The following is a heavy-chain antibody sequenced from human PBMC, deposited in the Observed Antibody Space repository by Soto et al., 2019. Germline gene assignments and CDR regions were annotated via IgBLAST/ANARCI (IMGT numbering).Heavy chain of an antibody. D-gene: IGHD6-19*01. CDR1: GFTFSSYW. CDR3: ARGGEQWLVQEGFDY. V-gene: IGHV3-7*01. CDR2: IKQDGSEK. J-gene: IGHJ4*02. Sequence: GGSLRLSCAASGFTFSSYWMSWVRQAPGKGLEWVANIKQDGSEKYYVDSVKGRFTISRDNAKNSLYLQMNSLRAEDTAVYYCARGGEQWLVQEGFDYWGQGTLVTVSS.